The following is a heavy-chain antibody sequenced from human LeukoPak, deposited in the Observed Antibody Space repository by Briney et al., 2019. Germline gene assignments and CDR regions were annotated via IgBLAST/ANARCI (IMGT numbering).Heavy chain of an antibody. CDR2: IIPIFGTA. J-gene: IGHJ6*03. CDR1: GGTFSSYA. D-gene: IGHD3-3*01. Sequence: ASVKVSCKASGGTFSSYAISWVRQAPGQGLEWMGGIIPIFGTANYAQKFQGRVTITTDESTSTAYMELSSLRSEDTAMYYCARAKGDDFWSGYPLNYYYYMDVWGKGTTVTVSS. CDR3: ARAKGDDFWSGYPLNYYYYMDV. V-gene: IGHV1-69*05.